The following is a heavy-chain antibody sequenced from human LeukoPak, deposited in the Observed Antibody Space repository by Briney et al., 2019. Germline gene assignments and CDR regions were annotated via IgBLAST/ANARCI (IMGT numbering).Heavy chain of an antibody. V-gene: IGHV3-23*01. CDR3: AKGGAQLDF. Sequence: GGSLRLSCAGSGFTFSTFAMGWVRQAPGKGLEWVSTISGSRGSTHYADSVKGRFTISRDNSKNTLYLQMNSLRAEDTAVYYCAKGGAQLDFWGQGTLVTVSS. CDR1: GFTFSTFA. J-gene: IGHJ4*02. D-gene: IGHD1-26*01. CDR2: ISGSRGST.